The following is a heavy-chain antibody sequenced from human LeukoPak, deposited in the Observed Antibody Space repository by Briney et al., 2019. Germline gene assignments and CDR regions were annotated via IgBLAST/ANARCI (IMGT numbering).Heavy chain of an antibody. CDR2: IKEDGSAQ. CDR1: GFTFNGYW. CDR3: ATSSNAPGNH. Sequence: PGGSLGLSCAASGFTFNGYWMSWVRQAPGKGLEWVANIKEDGSAQYYVGSVKGRFTISRDNAKNSLSLQMNSLRAEDTAVYYCATSSNAPGNHWGQGTLVTVSS. V-gene: IGHV3-7*01. D-gene: IGHD2-2*01. J-gene: IGHJ5*02.